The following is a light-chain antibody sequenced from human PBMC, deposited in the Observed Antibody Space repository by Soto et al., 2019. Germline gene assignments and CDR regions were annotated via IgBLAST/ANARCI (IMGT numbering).Light chain of an antibody. J-gene: IGKJ4*01. CDR3: QQFSSYPLT. CDR2: DAS. CDR1: RSMSSN. V-gene: IGKV3-20*01. Sequence: EIVMSQSPATLSGSPGERATLSCRAGRSMSSNLAWYQQKPGQAPRLLIYDASSRATGIPDRSSGGGSGTDFTLTISRLEPEDFAVYYCQQFSSYPLTFGGGTKVDI.